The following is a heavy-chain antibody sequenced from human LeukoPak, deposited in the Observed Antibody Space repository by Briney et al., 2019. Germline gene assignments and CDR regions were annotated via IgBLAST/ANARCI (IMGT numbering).Heavy chain of an antibody. CDR1: GFTFSIYG. V-gene: IGHV3-30*18. CDR3: AKDSEVWFGAYYFDY. CDR2: ISYDGSNK. J-gene: IGHJ4*02. D-gene: IGHD3-10*01. Sequence: GGSLRLSCAASGFTFSIYGMHWVRQAPGTGLEWVAGISYDGSNKYYADSVKGRFTISRDNSKNTLYLQMNSLRAEDTAVYYCAKDSEVWFGAYYFDYWGQGTLVTVSS.